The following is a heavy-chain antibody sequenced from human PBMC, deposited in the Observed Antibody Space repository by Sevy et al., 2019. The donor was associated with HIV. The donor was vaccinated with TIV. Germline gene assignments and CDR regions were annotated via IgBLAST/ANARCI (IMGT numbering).Heavy chain of an antibody. Sequence: SETLSLTCTVSGGSISSYYWSWIRQPPGKGLEWIGYIYYSGSTNYNPSLKSRVTISVDTSKNQFSLKLSSVTAADTAVYYCARVIEADDSSGYFWAFDIWGQGTMVTVSS. CDR3: ARVIEADDSSGYFWAFDI. J-gene: IGHJ3*02. CDR1: GGSISSYY. CDR2: IYYSGST. D-gene: IGHD3-22*01. V-gene: IGHV4-59*01.